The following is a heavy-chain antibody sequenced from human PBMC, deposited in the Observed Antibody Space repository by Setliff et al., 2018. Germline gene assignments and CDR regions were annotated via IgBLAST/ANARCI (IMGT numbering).Heavy chain of an antibody. J-gene: IGHJ4*02. CDR2: ISIDDDKT. V-gene: IGHV1-18*01. D-gene: IGHD3-10*01. CDR1: GYTFISYD. CDR3: ARDHDNPYYDYGDY. Sequence: VASVKVSCKASGYTFISYDISWVRQAPGQGPEWMGWISIDDDKTKYAQKFQGRVTMTADTSTSTAYMELRSLRSDDTAMYYCARDHDNPYYDYGDYWGQGTLVTVSS.